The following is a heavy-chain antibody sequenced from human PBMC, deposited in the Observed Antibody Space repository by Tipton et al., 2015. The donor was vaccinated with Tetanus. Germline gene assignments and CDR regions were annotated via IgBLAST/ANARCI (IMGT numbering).Heavy chain of an antibody. J-gene: IGHJ6*02. Sequence: QLVQSGAEVKKPGASVKVSCKASGYTFTGYYMYWVRQAPGQGLEWMGWIDPNSGGTVYAQKVQGRVTMTRDTAISTVYMELSRLRSDDTAVYYCARDRGDYIYYGMDVWGPGTTVTVSS. D-gene: IGHD3-22*01. CDR3: ARDRGDYIYYGMDV. V-gene: IGHV1-2*02. CDR2: IDPNSGGT. CDR1: GYTFTGYY.